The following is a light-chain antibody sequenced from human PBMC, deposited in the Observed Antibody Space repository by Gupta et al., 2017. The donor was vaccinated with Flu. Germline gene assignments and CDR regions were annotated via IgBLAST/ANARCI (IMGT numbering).Light chain of an antibody. V-gene: IGKV3-11*01. CDR3: QQHCNWPPIT. J-gene: IGKJ5*01. CDR2: DAS. CDR1: QSVSSY. Sequence: EIVLTQTPATLSLSPGERATLSCRASQSVSSYLAWYQQKPGQAPRLLIYDASNRATGIPARFSGSGSGTDFTLTISSLEPEDFAVYYCQQHCNWPPITFGQGTRLEIQ.